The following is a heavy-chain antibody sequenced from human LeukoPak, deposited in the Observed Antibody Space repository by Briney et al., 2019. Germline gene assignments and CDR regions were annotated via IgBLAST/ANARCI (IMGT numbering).Heavy chain of an antibody. CDR2: INPNRGGT. CDR1: GYTFTGYY. J-gene: IGHJ6*03. Sequence: ASVTVSCKASGYTFTGYYMHWVRQAPGQGLEWMGSINPNRGGTNYAQKFQGRVTITTDTYMSTAYMELSRLTSDDTAVYYCAREVRDGYNYGLNYYMDVWGKGTTVTISS. D-gene: IGHD5-24*01. V-gene: IGHV1-2*02. CDR3: AREVRDGYNYGLNYYMDV.